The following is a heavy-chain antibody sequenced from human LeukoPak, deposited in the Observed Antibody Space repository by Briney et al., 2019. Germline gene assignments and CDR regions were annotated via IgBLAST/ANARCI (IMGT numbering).Heavy chain of an antibody. J-gene: IGHJ4*02. CDR1: GFTFNRYG. D-gene: IGHD2-15*01. V-gene: IGHV3-64*01. CDR3: AKDSGGSYDY. Sequence: GGSLRLSCAASGFTFNRYGMHWVRQAPGKGLEYVSGISSDGSSTYYANSVKGRFTISRDNSKNTLYLQMGSLRVEDMAVYYCAKDSGGSYDYWSQGTLVTVSS. CDR2: ISSDGSST.